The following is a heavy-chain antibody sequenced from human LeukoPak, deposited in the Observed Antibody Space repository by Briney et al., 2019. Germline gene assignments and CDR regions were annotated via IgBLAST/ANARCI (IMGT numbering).Heavy chain of an antibody. J-gene: IGHJ4*02. Sequence: GASVKVSCKASGYTFTSYAMHWVRQAPGQRLEWMGWINAGNGNTKYSQKFQGRVTITRDTSASTAYMELSSLRSEDTAVYYCAREERTYYYGSGSYYDYWGQGTLVTVSS. D-gene: IGHD3-10*01. CDR3: AREERTYYYGSGSYYDY. V-gene: IGHV1-3*01. CDR1: GYTFTSYA. CDR2: INAGNGNT.